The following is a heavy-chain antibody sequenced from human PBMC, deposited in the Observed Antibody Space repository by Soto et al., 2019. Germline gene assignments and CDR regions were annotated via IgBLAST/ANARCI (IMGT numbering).Heavy chain of an antibody. J-gene: IGHJ6*03. Sequence: GGSLRLSCAASGFTFSSYWMCWVRQAPGKGLEWLANIKQDGSQKYYLDSVKGRFTISRDNAKNSLYLQMNSLRAEDTAVYYCARVAERVVTYHYYYMYVWGKGTTVTVSS. CDR1: GFTFSSYW. CDR3: ARVAERVVTYHYYYMYV. D-gene: IGHD2-15*01. CDR2: IKQDGSQK. V-gene: IGHV3-7*01.